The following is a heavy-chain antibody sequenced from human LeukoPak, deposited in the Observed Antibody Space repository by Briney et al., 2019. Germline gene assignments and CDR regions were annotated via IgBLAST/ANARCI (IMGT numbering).Heavy chain of an antibody. CDR3: AKGYSYGDIHNIGD. V-gene: IGHV3-48*01. CDR1: GFSFSHYS. D-gene: IGHD5-18*01. Sequence: GGSLRLSCAASGFSFSHYSMTWARQASGKGLEWISYIGVGGRPTNYADSVKARFTISRDDAQNSLYLQMNSLRAEDTAVYYCAKGYSYGDIHNIGDWGQGTLVTVSS. J-gene: IGHJ4*02. CDR2: IGVGGRPT.